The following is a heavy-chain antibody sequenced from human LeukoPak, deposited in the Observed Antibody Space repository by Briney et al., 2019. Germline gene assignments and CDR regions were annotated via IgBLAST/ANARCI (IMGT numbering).Heavy chain of an antibody. D-gene: IGHD6-19*01. V-gene: IGHV3-30*02. CDR3: ARDVLAVTGMGVALDY. J-gene: IGHJ4*02. Sequence: GGSLRLSCAASGFTFSSYGMHWVRQAPGKGLEWVAFIRYDGSNKYYADSVKGRFTIPRDNSKNTLYLQMNSLRAEDTAVYYCARDVLAVTGMGVALDYWGQGTLVTVSS. CDR2: IRYDGSNK. CDR1: GFTFSSYG.